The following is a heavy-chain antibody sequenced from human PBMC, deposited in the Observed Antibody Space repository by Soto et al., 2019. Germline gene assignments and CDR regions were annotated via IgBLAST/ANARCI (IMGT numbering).Heavy chain of an antibody. CDR2: ISYDGSDK. D-gene: IGHD2-15*01. J-gene: IGHJ1*01. Sequence: GGSLRLSCAASGFTFSSYGMHWVRQAPGKGLEWVAVISYDGSDKYYADSVKGRFTISRDNSNNTLYLQMDSLRAEDTAVYYCAKGVVVATTYLQHWGQGTLVTVSS. CDR3: AKGVVVATTYLQH. V-gene: IGHV3-30*18. CDR1: GFTFSSYG.